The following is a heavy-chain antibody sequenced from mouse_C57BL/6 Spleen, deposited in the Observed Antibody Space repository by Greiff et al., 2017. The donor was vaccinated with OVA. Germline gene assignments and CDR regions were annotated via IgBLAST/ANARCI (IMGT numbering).Heavy chain of an antibody. Sequence: EVKLQESGPGLVKPSQSLSLTCSVTGYSITSGYYWNWIRQFPGNKLEWMGYISYDGSNNYNPSLKNRISITRDTSKNQFFLKLNSVTTEDTATYYCARVRGPYYGSSYYAMDYWGQGTSVTVSS. D-gene: IGHD1-1*01. V-gene: IGHV3-6*01. CDR2: ISYDGSN. CDR1: GYSITSGYY. CDR3: ARVRGPYYGSSYYAMDY. J-gene: IGHJ4*01.